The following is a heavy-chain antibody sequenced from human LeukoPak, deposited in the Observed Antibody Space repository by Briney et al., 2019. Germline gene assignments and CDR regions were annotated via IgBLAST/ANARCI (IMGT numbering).Heavy chain of an antibody. CDR1: GGSFSGYY. J-gene: IGHJ3*02. CDR2: IDHSGST. D-gene: IGHD6-19*01. CDR3: ARQKHQWLAPGGAFDI. Sequence: SETLSLTCTVSGGSFSGYYWSWIRQPPGKGLEWIGEIDHSGSTNYNPSLKSRVTISVDTSKNQFSLKLSSVTAADTAVYYCARQKHQWLAPGGAFDIWGQGTMVTVSS. V-gene: IGHV4-34*01.